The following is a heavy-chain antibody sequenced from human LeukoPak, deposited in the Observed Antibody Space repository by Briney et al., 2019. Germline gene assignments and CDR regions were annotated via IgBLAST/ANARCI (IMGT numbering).Heavy chain of an antibody. CDR2: FDPEDGET. V-gene: IGHV1-24*01. CDR1: GYTLTELS. J-gene: IGHJ5*02. CDR3: AGGSSGPWFDP. Sequence: ASVKVSCKVSGYTLTELSMHWVRQAPGKGLEWMGGFDPEDGETIYAQKFQGRVTITTDESTSTAYMELSSLRSEDTAVYYCAGGSSGPWFDPWGQGTLVTVSS. D-gene: IGHD6-6*01.